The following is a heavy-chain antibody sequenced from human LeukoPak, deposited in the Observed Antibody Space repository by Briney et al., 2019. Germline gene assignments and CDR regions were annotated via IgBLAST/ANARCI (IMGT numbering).Heavy chain of an antibody. CDR2: IIPIFGTA. CDR1: GYTFTSYG. V-gene: IGHV1-69*13. J-gene: IGHJ3*02. Sequence: ASVKVSCKASGYTFTSYGISWVRQAPGQGLEWMGGIIPIFGTANYAQKFQGRVTITADESTSTAYMELSSLRSEDTAVYYCARGLLGIYAFDIWGQGTMVTVSS. CDR3: ARGLLGIYAFDI. D-gene: IGHD3-16*01.